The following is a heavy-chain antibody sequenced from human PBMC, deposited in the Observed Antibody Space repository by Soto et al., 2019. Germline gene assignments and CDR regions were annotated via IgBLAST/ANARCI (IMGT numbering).Heavy chain of an antibody. CDR2: IYHSGST. D-gene: IGHD2-21*02. CDR3: ARRGGGVVLTATTPFDY. CDR1: SGSISTANW. Sequence: QVPLQESGPRLVRPSGTLSLTCTVSSGSISTANWWRWVRQPPGRGPEWIGEIYHSGSTNYNLSLKRRVTLSVDKSKSQFSLRLSSVTAADTAMYYCARRGGGVVLTATTPFDYWGQGTLVTVSS. V-gene: IGHV4-4*02. J-gene: IGHJ4*02.